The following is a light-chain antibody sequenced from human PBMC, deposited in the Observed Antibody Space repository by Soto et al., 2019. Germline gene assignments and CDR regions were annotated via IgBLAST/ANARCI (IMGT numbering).Light chain of an antibody. Sequence: QSVLTQPASVSGSPGQSITISCTGTSSDVGGHDYVSWYQQHPDKAPKLIVYEVTHRPSGVSNRFSGSKSGNTASLTISGLQAEDEADYYCSSLTSGSTRVFGTGTKVTVL. CDR1: SSDVGGHDY. V-gene: IGLV2-14*01. CDR3: SSLTSGSTRV. CDR2: EVT. J-gene: IGLJ1*01.